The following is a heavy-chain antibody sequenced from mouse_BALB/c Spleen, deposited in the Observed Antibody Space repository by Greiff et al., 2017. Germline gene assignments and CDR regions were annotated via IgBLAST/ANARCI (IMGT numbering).Heavy chain of an antibody. V-gene: IGHV2-9*02. CDR3: AREEDYERFAY. CDR2: IWAGGST. Sequence: QVQLKESGPGLVAPSQSLSLSCTVSGFSLTSYGVHWVRQPPGKGLEWLGVIWAGGSTNYNSARMSRLSIGKDNYKSQVFLKMNRLQTDDTAMYYSAREEDYERFAYWGQETLVTVSA. CDR1: GFSLTSYG. J-gene: IGHJ3*01. D-gene: IGHD2-3*01.